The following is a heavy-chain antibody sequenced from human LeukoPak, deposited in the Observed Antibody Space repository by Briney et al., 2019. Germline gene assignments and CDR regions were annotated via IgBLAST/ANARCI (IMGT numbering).Heavy chain of an antibody. J-gene: IGHJ4*02. D-gene: IGHD3-16*02. CDR2: INHSGST. Sequence: SETLSLTCAVYGGSFSGYYWSWIRQPPGKGLEWIGEINHSGSTNYNPSLKSRVTISVDTSKNQFPLKLSSVTAADTAVYYCASGGGVIVRYVYWGQGTLVTVSS. CDR1: GGSFSGYY. CDR3: ASGGGVIVRYVY. V-gene: IGHV4-34*01.